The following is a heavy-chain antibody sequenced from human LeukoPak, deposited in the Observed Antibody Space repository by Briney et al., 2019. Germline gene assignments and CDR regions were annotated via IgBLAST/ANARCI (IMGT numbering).Heavy chain of an antibody. V-gene: IGHV3-23*01. J-gene: IGHJ3*02. CDR1: GFTFSNYA. Sequence: GGSLRLSCAASGFTFSNYAMSGVRQAPGKGREWVSVISGTGDITYYADAAKGRFTLSRDNSKNTLYLQMNTLRANDTAVYYCAKDFLGSIPDAFDIWGQGTTVTVSS. D-gene: IGHD2-21*01. CDR3: AKDFLGSIPDAFDI. CDR2: ISGTGDIT.